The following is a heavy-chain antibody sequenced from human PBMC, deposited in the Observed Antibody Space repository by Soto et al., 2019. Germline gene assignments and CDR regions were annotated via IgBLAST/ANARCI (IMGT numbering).Heavy chain of an antibody. Sequence: GGSLRLSCAASGFSFSSAWMSWVRQTPEKGLEWVGRIKSKSDGGTTDYAATVKGRFTISRDDSENTLYLQMNSLKTEDTAVYYCTTYARILSSGIWYGMDVWGQGTTVTVSS. D-gene: IGHD6-6*01. V-gene: IGHV3-15*01. CDR2: IKSKSDGGTT. CDR3: TTYARILSSGIWYGMDV. J-gene: IGHJ6*02. CDR1: GFSFSSAW.